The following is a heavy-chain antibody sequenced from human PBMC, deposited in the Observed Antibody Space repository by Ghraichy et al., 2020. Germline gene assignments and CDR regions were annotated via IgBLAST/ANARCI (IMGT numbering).Heavy chain of an antibody. V-gene: IGHV4-61*02. D-gene: IGHD2-15*01. CDR3: ARVYCIGGGCQALGFDY. CDR2: IYTSGNT. CDR1: GGSISSGTYY. J-gene: IGHJ4*02. Sequence: SETLSLTCTVSGGSISSGTYYWSWIRLPAGKGLEWIGRIYTSGNTNYNPSLQSRVTISLDTSKNQFSLRLSSLTAADTAVYYCARVYCIGGGCQALGFDYWGQGTLVTVSS.